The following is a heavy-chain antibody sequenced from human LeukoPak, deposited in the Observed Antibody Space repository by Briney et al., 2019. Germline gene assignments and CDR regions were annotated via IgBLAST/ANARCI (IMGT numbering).Heavy chain of an antibody. V-gene: IGHV3-21*01. CDR2: ISSSSSYI. Sequence: GGSLRLSCAASGSTFSSYSMNWVRQAPGKGLEWVSSISSSSSYIYYADSVKGRFTISRDNAKNSLHLQMNSLRAEDTAVYYCARDQNMITFGGVIAHDAFDIWGQGTMVTVSS. D-gene: IGHD3-16*02. CDR1: GSTFSSYS. J-gene: IGHJ3*02. CDR3: ARDQNMITFGGVIAHDAFDI.